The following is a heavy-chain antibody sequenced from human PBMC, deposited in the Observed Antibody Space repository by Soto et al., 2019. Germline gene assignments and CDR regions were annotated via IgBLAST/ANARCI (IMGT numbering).Heavy chain of an antibody. V-gene: IGHV3-30-3*01. CDR1: GFTFSSYA. J-gene: IGHJ4*02. CDR2: ISYDGSNK. D-gene: IGHD3-16*01. Sequence: PGGSLRLSCAASGFTFSSYAMHWVRQAPGKGLEWVAVISYDGSNKYYADSVKGRFTISRDNSKNTLYLQMNSLRAEDTAVYYCARLGSAYYDYVWGSYAKVDYWGQGTLVTVSS. CDR3: ARLGSAYYDYVWGSYAKVDY.